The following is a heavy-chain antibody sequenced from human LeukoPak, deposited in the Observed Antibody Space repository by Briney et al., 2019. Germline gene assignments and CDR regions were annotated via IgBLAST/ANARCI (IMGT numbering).Heavy chain of an antibody. D-gene: IGHD4-23*01. CDR3: AKASYGGDSTLDYIDY. CDR2: INHSGST. Sequence: SETLSLTCAVYGGSFSGYYWSWIRQPPGKGLEWIGEINHSGSTNYNPSLKSRVTISVDTSKNQFSLKLSSVTAADTAVYYCAKASYGGDSTLDYIDYWGQGTLVTVSS. CDR1: GGSFSGYY. V-gene: IGHV4-34*01. J-gene: IGHJ4*02.